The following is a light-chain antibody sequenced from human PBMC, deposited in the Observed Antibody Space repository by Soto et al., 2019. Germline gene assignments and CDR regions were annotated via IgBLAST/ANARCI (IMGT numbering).Light chain of an antibody. CDR2: IGD. CDR3: AAWDDNLNAYV. J-gene: IGLJ1*01. Sequence: QSVLTHPPSASSTPGQTVTISCSGSTSNIGTFYVYWYQHLPGTAPKLLIYIGDQRASGVSDRFSGSKSGTSASLAISGLRSDDEADYYCAAWDDNLNAYVFGSGTKVTVL. V-gene: IGLV1-47*02. CDR1: TSNIGTFY.